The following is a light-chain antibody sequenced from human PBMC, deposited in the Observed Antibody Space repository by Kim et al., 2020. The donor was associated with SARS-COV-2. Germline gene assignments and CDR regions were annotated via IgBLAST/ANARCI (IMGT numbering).Light chain of an antibody. V-gene: IGKV1-16*02. CDR2: AAS. Sequence: AAGGDRGTMTSRASQGISNYLGWFQQKPGKAPKSLIYAASNLQSGVPSKLSVSGSGTDFTHTINSLQPEDFATYDCQQYNSYPHTFGGGNKVDIK. CDR3: QQYNSYPHT. CDR1: QGISNY. J-gene: IGKJ4*01.